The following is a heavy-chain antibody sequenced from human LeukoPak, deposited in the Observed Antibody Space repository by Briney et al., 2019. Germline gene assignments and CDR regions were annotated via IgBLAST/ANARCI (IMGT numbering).Heavy chain of an antibody. Sequence: SETLSLTCSVSGDSINSYFWSWIRQPPGKGLEWIGHISYSGSTEYNPSLKSRVTISVDTSKNQFSLKLSSVTAADTAVYYCARRGVEMATAAGAFDIWGQGTMVTVSS. CDR2: ISYSGST. V-gene: IGHV4-59*08. CDR3: ARRGVEMATAAGAFDI. J-gene: IGHJ3*02. CDR1: GDSINSYF. D-gene: IGHD5-24*01.